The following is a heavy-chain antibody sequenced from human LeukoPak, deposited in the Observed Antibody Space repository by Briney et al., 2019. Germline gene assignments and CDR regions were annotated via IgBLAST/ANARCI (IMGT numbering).Heavy chain of an antibody. J-gene: IGHJ4*02. CDR2: ISAYNGNT. CDR1: GYSFTSYG. V-gene: IGHV1-18*01. Sequence: ASVKVSCKASGYSFTSYGITWVRQAPGQGLEWMGWISAYNGNTNYAQKLQGRVTMTTDTSTSTAYMELRSLRSDDTAVYYCARAPDVLRYFDWGQGTLVTVSS. CDR3: ARAPDVLRYFD. D-gene: IGHD3-9*01.